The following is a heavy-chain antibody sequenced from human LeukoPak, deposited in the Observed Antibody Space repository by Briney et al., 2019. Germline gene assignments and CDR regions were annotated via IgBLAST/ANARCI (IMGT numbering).Heavy chain of an antibody. Sequence: PGGSLRLSCTASGFTFSTFWMYWVRQAPGEGPVWVSRINSDGSSTSYADSVRGRFTISRNNAKNMLYLQMNGLRAEDTAVYYCATRVYCGGDCYSSHGMDVWGPGTTVTVSS. CDR3: ATRVYCGGDCYSSHGMDV. CDR1: GFTFSTFW. V-gene: IGHV3-74*01. D-gene: IGHD2-21*02. J-gene: IGHJ6*02. CDR2: INSDGSST.